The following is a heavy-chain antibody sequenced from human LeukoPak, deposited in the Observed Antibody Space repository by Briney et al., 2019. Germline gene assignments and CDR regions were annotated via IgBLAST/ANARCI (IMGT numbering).Heavy chain of an antibody. Sequence: GGSLRLSCAVSGFTFSNSEMNWVRQAPGKGLEWVSFISSSASTIYYADSVKGRFTISRDNAKNSLYLQMNSLRAEDTAVYYCGRLFVYGSGGEAFDYWGQGTLVTVSS. CDR2: ISSSASTI. V-gene: IGHV3-48*03. J-gene: IGHJ4*02. CDR3: GRLFVYGSGGEAFDY. D-gene: IGHD3-10*01. CDR1: GFTFSNSE.